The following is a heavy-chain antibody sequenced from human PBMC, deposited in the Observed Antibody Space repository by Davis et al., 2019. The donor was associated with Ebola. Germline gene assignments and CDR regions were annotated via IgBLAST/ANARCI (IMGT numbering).Heavy chain of an antibody. CDR1: GYTFTNYG. V-gene: IGHV1-18*01. CDR2: ISAYNGNT. Sequence: ASVKVSCKASGYTFTNYGISWVRQAPGQGLEWMGWISAYNGNTNYAQKFQGRVTMTTDTSTSTAYMELRSLKSDDTAVYYCTRDRFGDSDYWGQGTLVTVSS. CDR3: TRDRFGDSDY. J-gene: IGHJ4*02. D-gene: IGHD3-10*01.